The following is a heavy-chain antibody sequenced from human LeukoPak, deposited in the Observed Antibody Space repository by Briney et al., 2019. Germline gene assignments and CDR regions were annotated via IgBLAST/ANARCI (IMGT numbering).Heavy chain of an antibody. CDR3: ARVNPYYYDSSY. Sequence: GGSLRLSCAASGFIFSSYWMSWVRQAPGKGLEWVANIKQDGSEKYYVDSVKGRFTISRDNAKNSLYLQMNSLRAEDTAVYYCARVNPYYYDSSYWGQGTLVTVSS. V-gene: IGHV3-7*01. CDR1: GFIFSSYW. D-gene: IGHD3-22*01. J-gene: IGHJ4*02. CDR2: IKQDGSEK.